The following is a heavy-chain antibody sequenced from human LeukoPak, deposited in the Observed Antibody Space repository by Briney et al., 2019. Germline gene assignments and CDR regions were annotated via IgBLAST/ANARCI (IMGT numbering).Heavy chain of an antibody. V-gene: IGHV4-59*01. Sequence: PSETPSLTCTVSGGSISSYYWSWIRQPPGKGLEWIGYIYYSGSTNYNPSLKSRVTISVDTSKNQFSLKLSSVTAADTAVYYCARAEGLYCSGGSCYQNWFDPWGQGTLVTVSS. CDR1: GGSISSYY. CDR3: ARAEGLYCSGGSCYQNWFDP. D-gene: IGHD2-15*01. CDR2: IYYSGST. J-gene: IGHJ5*02.